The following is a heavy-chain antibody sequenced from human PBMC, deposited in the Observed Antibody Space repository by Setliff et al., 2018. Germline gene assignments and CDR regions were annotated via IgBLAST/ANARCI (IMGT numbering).Heavy chain of an antibody. Sequence: GGSLRLSCAASGFTFGDFAMTWVRQAPGKGLEWVSGIGGRGISTYYADSVKGRFTISRDNSKNTLYLQMNSLRAEDTAVYYCAKDFGDGGWFDPWGQGTLVTVSS. D-gene: IGHD3-10*01. CDR1: GFTFGDFA. CDR3: AKDFGDGGWFDP. J-gene: IGHJ5*02. CDR2: IGGRGIST. V-gene: IGHV3-23*01.